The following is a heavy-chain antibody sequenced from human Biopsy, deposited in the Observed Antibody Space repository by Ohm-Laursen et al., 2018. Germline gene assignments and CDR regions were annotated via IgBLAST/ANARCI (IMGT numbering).Heavy chain of an antibody. CDR2: INPRSGST. D-gene: IGHD2-15*01. Sequence: GASVKVSCKVSGYNFPTHYMHWVRQAPGQGLEWMAMINPRSGSTFYAQKFQDRVTMTRDTSTSTVYMELSSLRSEDTAVYFCARELVVEHSFFYSMDVWGQGTTVTVSS. J-gene: IGHJ6*02. CDR3: ARELVVEHSFFYSMDV. CDR1: GYNFPTHY. V-gene: IGHV1-46*01.